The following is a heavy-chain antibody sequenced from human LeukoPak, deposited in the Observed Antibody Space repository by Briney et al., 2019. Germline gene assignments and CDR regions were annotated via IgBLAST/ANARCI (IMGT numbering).Heavy chain of an antibody. CDR3: ARTSGYCSGGSCPKPSYYYYYYMDV. Sequence: ASVKVSCKASGYTFTGYYMHWVRQAPGQGLEWMGWINPNSGGTNYAQKFQGRVTMTRDTPISTAYMELSRLRSDDTAVYYCARTSGYCSGGSCPKPSYYYYYYMDVWGKGTTVTVSS. CDR2: INPNSGGT. CDR1: GYTFTGYY. J-gene: IGHJ6*03. V-gene: IGHV1-2*02. D-gene: IGHD2-15*01.